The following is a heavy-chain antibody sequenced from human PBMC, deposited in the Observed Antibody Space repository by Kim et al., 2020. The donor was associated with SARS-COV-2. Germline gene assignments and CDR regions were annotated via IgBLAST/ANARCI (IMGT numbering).Heavy chain of an antibody. CDR3: TRGLYDFWSGPFDY. D-gene: IGHD3-3*01. J-gene: IGHJ4*02. CDR2: IRSKAYGGTT. V-gene: IGHV3-49*03. CDR1: GFTFGDYA. Sequence: GGSLRLSCTASGFTFGDYAMSWFRQAPGKGLEWVGFIRSKAYGGTTEYAASVKGRFTISRDDSKSIAYLQMNSLKTEDTAVYYCTRGLYDFWSGPFDYWGQGTLVTVSS.